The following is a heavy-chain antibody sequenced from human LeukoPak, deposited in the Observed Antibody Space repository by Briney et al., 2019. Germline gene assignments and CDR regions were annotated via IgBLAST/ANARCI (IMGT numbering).Heavy chain of an antibody. CDR2: IYYGGRT. CDR3: AREVTVAGTFYFYMDV. V-gene: IGHV4-59*11. D-gene: IGHD6-19*01. CDR1: GGSISSHY. J-gene: IGHJ6*03. Sequence: SETLSLTCSVSGGSISSHYWTWVRQPPGQALEFIGYIYYGGRTQYNPSLKSRVTITIDTSKNQFSVRLNSVSAADTAVYYCAREVTVAGTFYFYMDVWGKGTTVIVSS.